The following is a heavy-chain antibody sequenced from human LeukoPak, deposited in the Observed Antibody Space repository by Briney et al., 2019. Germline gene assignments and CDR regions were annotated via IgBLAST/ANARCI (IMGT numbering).Heavy chain of an antibody. V-gene: IGHV4-59*08. Sequence: SETLSLTCTVSGGSISSYYWSWIRQPPGKGLEWIGYIYYSGSTNYNPSLKSRVTISVDTSKNQFSLRLSSVTAADTAVYYCARHVTVYCSGGSCYSGLSWFDPWGQGTLVTVSS. CDR1: GGSISSYY. CDR3: ARHVTVYCSGGSCYSGLSWFDP. D-gene: IGHD2-15*01. J-gene: IGHJ5*02. CDR2: IYYSGST.